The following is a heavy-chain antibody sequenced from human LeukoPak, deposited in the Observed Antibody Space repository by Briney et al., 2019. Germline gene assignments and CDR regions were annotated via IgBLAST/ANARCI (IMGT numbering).Heavy chain of an antibody. CDR3: ASTRSELNFDY. J-gene: IGHJ4*02. D-gene: IGHD1-7*01. V-gene: IGHV1-8*02. CDR2: MNPNSGNT. CDR1: GYTFTGYY. Sequence: ASVKVSCKASGYTFTGYYMHWVRQATGQGLEWMGWMNPNSGNTGYAQKFQGRVSMTRNTSISTAYMELSSLRSEDTAVYYCASTRSELNFDYWGQGTLVTVSS.